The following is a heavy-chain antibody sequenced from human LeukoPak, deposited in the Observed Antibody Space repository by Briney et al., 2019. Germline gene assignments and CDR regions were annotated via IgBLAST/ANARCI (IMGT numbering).Heavy chain of an antibody. V-gene: IGHV4-34*01. CDR1: GGSFSGYY. Sequence: SETLSLTCAVYGGSFSGYYWSWIRQPPGKGLEWIGEINHSGSTNYNPSLKSRVTISVDTSKNQFSLKLSSVTAADTAVYYCARRFGLWGQGTLVTVSS. J-gene: IGHJ5*02. CDR3: ARRFGL. CDR2: INHSGST.